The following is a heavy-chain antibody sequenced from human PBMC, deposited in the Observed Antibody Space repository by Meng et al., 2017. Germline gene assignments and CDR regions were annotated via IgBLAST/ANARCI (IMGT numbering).Heavy chain of an antibody. D-gene: IGHD3-10*01. J-gene: IGHJ6*02. Sequence: GESLKISCAASGFTFSSYWMHWVRQAPGKGLVWVSRINSDGSSTSYADSVKGRFTISRDNAKNTLYLQMNSLRAEDTAVYYCAREQRGPSGYYYYGMDVWGQGTTVTVSS. CDR1: GFTFSSYW. CDR2: INSDGSST. V-gene: IGHV3-74*01. CDR3: AREQRGPSGYYYYGMDV.